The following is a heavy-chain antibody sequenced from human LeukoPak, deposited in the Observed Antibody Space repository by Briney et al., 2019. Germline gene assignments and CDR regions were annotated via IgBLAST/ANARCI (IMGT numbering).Heavy chain of an antibody. D-gene: IGHD2-2*01. V-gene: IGHV1-69*05. CDR2: IIPIFGTA. J-gene: IGHJ4*02. CDR1: GGTFNSYG. Sequence: ASVKVSCKGSGGTFNSYGISWGRQAPGQGMEWMGGIIPIFGTANYAQHFQRRVTITTADSTSTAYMELSSLRSEATAVYYCARARVAEDQPFDYWGQGTLVTVSS. CDR3: ARARVAEDQPFDY.